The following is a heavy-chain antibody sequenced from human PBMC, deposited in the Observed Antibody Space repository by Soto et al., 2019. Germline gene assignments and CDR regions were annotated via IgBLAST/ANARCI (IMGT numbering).Heavy chain of an antibody. CDR2: INHSGST. CDR1: GGSFSGYY. V-gene: IGHV4-34*01. Sequence: QVQLQQWGAGLLKPSETLSLTCAVYGGSFSGYYWSWIRQPPGKGLEWIGEINHSGSTNYNPSLNSGVTISVDTSKNQSALKLSSVTAADAAVYYGARYHLQGVDYWGQGTLVTVSS. D-gene: IGHD4-4*01. CDR3: ARYHLQGVDY. J-gene: IGHJ4*02.